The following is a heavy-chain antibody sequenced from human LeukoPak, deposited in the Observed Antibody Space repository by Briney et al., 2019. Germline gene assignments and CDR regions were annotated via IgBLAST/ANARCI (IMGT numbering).Heavy chain of an antibody. J-gene: IGHJ4*02. D-gene: IGHD3-10*01. V-gene: IGHV3-7*01. CDR1: GFTFITDW. Sequence: PGGCLRLSCAASGFTFITDWMSWVRQAPGGGGGWGANIKKEGREKYYRDSGKGGFTISRENAKKSVYMRMNRLRGEDTAVYYSARLSEMLRGPDPIYYFQHWGQGTLVTVSS. CDR2: IKKEGREK. CDR3: ARLSEMLRGPDPIYYFQH.